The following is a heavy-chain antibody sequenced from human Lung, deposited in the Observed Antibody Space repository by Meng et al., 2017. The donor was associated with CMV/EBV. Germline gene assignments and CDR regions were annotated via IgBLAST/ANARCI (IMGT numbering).Heavy chain of an antibody. CDR1: GGSISSGGYY. J-gene: IGHJ4*02. CDR3: ARVDRSMIVS. Sequence: LTCTVYGGSISSGGYYWSWIRQHTGKGLEWIGYIYYSGSTYYNPPLKSRVTISVDTSKNQFSLKLSSVTAADTAVYYCARVDRSMIVSWGQGTLVTVSS. CDR2: IYYSGST. D-gene: IGHD3-22*01. V-gene: IGHV4-31*03.